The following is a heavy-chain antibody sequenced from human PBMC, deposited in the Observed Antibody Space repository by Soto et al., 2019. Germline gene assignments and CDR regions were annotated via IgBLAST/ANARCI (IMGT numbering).Heavy chain of an antibody. CDR2: ISGTGGNT. V-gene: IGHV3-23*01. CDR1: GFTFSSYA. Sequence: PGGSLRLSCAASGFTFSSYAMTWVRQAPGKGLEWVSTISGTGGNTYYADSVKGRFTISRDNSKNSVYLQMNSLRAEDTAVYYFVKAVYLLYFDYWAQGALVTVSS. CDR3: VKAVYLLYFDY. J-gene: IGHJ4*02. D-gene: IGHD1-20*01.